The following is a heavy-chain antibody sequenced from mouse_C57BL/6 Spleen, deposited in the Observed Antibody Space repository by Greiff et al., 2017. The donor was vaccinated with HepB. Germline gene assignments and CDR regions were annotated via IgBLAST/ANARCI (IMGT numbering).Heavy chain of an antibody. CDR2: IDPSDSYT. Sequence: QVQLQQPGAELVMPGASVKLSCKASGYTFTSYWMHWVKQRPGQGLEWIGEIDPSDSYTNYNQKFKGKSTLTVDKSSSTAYMQLSSLTSEDSAVYYCARSEVYGNGDDWGQGTTLTVSS. D-gene: IGHD2-1*01. CDR3: ARSEVYGNGDD. V-gene: IGHV1-69*01. J-gene: IGHJ2*01. CDR1: GYTFTSYW.